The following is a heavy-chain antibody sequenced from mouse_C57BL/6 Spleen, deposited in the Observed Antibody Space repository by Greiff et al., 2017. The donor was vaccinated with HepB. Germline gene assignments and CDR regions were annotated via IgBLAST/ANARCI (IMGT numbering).Heavy chain of an antibody. V-gene: IGHV2-5*01. CDR1: GFSLTSYG. CDR3: AKNSRRGYYAMDY. J-gene: IGHJ4*01. CDR2: IWRGGST. Sequence: QVQLQQPGPGLVQPSQSLSITCTVSGFSLTSYGVHWVRQSPGKGLEWLGVIWRGGSTDYNAAFMSRLSITKDNSKSQVFFKMNSLQADDTAIYYCAKNSRRGYYAMDYWGQGTSVTVSS.